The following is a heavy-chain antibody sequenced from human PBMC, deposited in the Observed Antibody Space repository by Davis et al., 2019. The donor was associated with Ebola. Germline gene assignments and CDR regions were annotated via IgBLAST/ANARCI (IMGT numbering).Heavy chain of an antibody. D-gene: IGHD6-6*01. CDR2: IYYSGST. J-gene: IGHJ4*02. CDR3: ARSRGYSSSRRLGY. Sequence: SETLSLTCTVSGGSVSSGSYYWSWIRQPPGKGLEWIGYIYYSGSTNYNPSLKSRVTISVDTSKNQFSLKLSSVTAADTAVYYCARSRGYSSSRRLGYWGQGTLVTVSS. CDR1: GGSVSSGSYY. V-gene: IGHV4-61*01.